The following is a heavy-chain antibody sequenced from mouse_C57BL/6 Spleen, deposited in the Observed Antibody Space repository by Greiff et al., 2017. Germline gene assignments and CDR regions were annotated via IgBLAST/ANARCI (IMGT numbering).Heavy chain of an antibody. CDR3: ARRGSYFDY. D-gene: IGHD1-1*02. CDR2: INPYNGGT. V-gene: IGHV1-19*01. J-gene: IGHJ2*01. CDR1: GYTFTDYY. Sequence: EVQLQQSGPVLVKPGASVKMSCKASGYTFTDYYMNWVKQSHGKSLEWIGVINPYNGGTSYNQKFKGKATLTVDKSSSTAYMELNSLTSEDSAVYYCARRGSYFDYWGQGTTLTVSS.